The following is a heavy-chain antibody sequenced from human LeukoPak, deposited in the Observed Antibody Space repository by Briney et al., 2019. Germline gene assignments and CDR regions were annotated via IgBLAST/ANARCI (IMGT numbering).Heavy chain of an antibody. V-gene: IGHV5-51*01. CDR1: AYSFSAYW. D-gene: IGHD3-16*01. CDR3: ARVFGAYFDF. J-gene: IGHJ4*02. CDR2: IYPDDSNT. Sequence: GKSLKISCKTSAYSFSAYWIGWVRQMPGKGLEWMGIIYPDDSNTRYGPSFEGQVTISADRSINTAYLQWSSLKASDTAIYYCARVFGAYFDFWGQGTLVTVSS.